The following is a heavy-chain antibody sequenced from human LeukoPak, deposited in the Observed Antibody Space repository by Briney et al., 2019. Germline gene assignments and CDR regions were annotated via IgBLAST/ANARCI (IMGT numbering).Heavy chain of an antibody. CDR1: GYTFTSYG. CDR2: INTNTGNP. Sequence: ASVKVSCKASGYTFTSYGISWVRQAPGQGLEWMGWINTNTGNPTYAQGFTGRFVFSLDTSVSTAYLQISSLKAEDTAVYYCARGHVRKWYYYYYYMDVWGKGTTVTVSS. CDR3: ARGHVRKWYYYYYYMDV. V-gene: IGHV7-4-1*02. J-gene: IGHJ6*03. D-gene: IGHD2-8*01.